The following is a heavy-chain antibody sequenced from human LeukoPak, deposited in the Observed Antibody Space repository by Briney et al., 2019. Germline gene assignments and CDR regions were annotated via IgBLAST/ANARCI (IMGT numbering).Heavy chain of an antibody. D-gene: IGHD5-18*01. J-gene: IGHJ5*02. V-gene: IGHV1-18*01. Sequence: ASVKVSCKASGYTFTSFGINWVRQAPGQGPEWMGWISAYNGNAKYAQKFQGRVTMTTDTSTGTAYMELKSLISDDTAVYYCAREGSDTAHYNWFDPWGQGTLVTVSS. CDR2: ISAYNGNA. CDR3: AREGSDTAHYNWFDP. CDR1: GYTFTSFG.